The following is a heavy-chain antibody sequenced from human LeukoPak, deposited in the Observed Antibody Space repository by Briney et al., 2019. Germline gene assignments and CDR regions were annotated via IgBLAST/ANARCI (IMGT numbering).Heavy chain of an antibody. CDR2: ISGSGGST. Sequence: GGSLRLSCAASGFTFSSYAMSWVRQAPGKGLEWVSAISGSGGSTYYADSVKGRFTISRDNSKNTLYLQMNSLKAEDTAVYYWGKARAMIVVAGPGEGGRGPVFPVS. D-gene: IGHD3-22*01. J-gene: IGHJ4*02. CDR1: GFTFSSYA. V-gene: IGHV3-23*01. CDR3: GKARAMIVVAGPGE.